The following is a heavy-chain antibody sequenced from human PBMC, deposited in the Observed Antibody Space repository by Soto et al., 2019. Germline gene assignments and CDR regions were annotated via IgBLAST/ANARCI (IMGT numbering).Heavy chain of an antibody. J-gene: IGHJ4*02. CDR3: ARAYYDILTGYHRSYFDY. D-gene: IGHD3-9*01. CDR2: IYWNDDK. V-gene: IGHV2-5*01. Sequence: SGPTLVNPTQTLTLTCTFSGFSLSTSGVGVDWIRQPPGKALEWLAVIYWNDDKRYSPSLKSRLTITKDTSKNQVVLTMTNMDPVDTATYYCARAYYDILTGYHRSYFDYWGQGTLVTVSS. CDR1: GFSLSTSGVG.